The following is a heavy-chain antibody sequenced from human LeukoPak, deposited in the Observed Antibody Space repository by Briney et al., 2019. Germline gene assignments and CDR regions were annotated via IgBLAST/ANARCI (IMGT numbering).Heavy chain of an antibody. CDR1: GFTFSEYA. D-gene: IGHD1-26*01. Sequence: GGSLRLSCAASGFTFSEYAMHWVRQAPGKGLEWVAVISYDGRQKYYGDSVKGRFTISRDNSKNTLYLQMNSLRAEDTAVYYCAREGYSGSYYDYWGQGTLVTVSS. J-gene: IGHJ4*02. CDR2: ISYDGRQK. V-gene: IGHV3-30-3*01. CDR3: AREGYSGSYYDY.